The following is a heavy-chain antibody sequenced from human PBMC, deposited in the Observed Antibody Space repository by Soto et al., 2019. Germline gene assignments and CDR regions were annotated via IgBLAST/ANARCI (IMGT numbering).Heavy chain of an antibody. J-gene: IGHJ4*02. V-gene: IGHV4-30-4*01. CDR1: GASISSGDYF. Sequence: PSETLSLTCTVSGASISSGDYFWSWIRQSPGKGLEWIGYIYDSGSSYYNPSLKSRVTMSVDTSKNQFSLKLRSVTAADTAVDYCAREKGYISGPKNFDYWGQGTLVTVSS. CDR3: AREKGYISGPKNFDY. CDR2: IYDSGSS. D-gene: IGHD5-12*01.